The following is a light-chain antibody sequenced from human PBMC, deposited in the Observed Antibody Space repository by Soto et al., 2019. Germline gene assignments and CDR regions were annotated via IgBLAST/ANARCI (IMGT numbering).Light chain of an antibody. CDR1: QDIRNG. CDR2: AAS. J-gene: IGKJ1*01. Sequence: AIQMTQSPSSLSASVGDRITITCRASQDIRNGLGWYQQKPGKAPRLLIYAASSLQSGVPSRFSGSGSGTDFTLTISSLQPGDFATYYCLQDYTYPRTFGQGTKVDIK. V-gene: IGKV1-6*01. CDR3: LQDYTYPRT.